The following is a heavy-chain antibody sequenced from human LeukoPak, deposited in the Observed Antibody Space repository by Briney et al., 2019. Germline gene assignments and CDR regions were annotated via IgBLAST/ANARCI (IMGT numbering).Heavy chain of an antibody. CDR3: ARGGVPGGFYGSFDY. Sequence: SETLSLTCTVSGGSISTYYWSWMRQPPGRGLEWIGYIYYSGSTNHNPSLQSRVTISVDTSKDQFSLKLNSVTAADTAVYYCARGGVPGGFYGSFDYWGQGTLVSVSS. CDR2: IYYSGST. J-gene: IGHJ4*02. CDR1: GGSISTYY. V-gene: IGHV4-59*01. D-gene: IGHD3-3*01.